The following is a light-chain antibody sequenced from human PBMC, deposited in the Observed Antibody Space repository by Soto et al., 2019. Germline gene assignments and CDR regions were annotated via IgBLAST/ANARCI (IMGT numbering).Light chain of an antibody. CDR3: NSYTSSSTPVV. J-gene: IGLJ2*01. V-gene: IGLV2-14*01. CDR2: DVS. Sequence: QSALTQPASVSGSPGQSITISCAGTSSDVGGYNFVSWYQQQPGKAPKLMIYDVSTRPSGVSNRFSGSKSGNTASLTISGLQAEDEADYYCNSYTSSSTPVVFGGGTKVTVL. CDR1: SSDVGGYNF.